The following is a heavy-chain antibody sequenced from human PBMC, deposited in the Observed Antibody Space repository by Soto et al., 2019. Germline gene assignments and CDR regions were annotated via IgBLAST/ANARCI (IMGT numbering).Heavy chain of an antibody. CDR2: IYYSGST. D-gene: IGHD2-2*01. V-gene: IGHV4-31*03. J-gene: IGHJ6*02. CDR1: GGSISSGGYY. Sequence: QVQLQESGPGLVKPSQTLSLTCTVSGGSISSGGYYWSWIRQHPGKGLEWLGYIYYSGSTYYNPSLKRRITITGDPSKNQFSLKLSYVTAADTAVYYCARDKTAAIPLHGKEVWGQGATVTVS. CDR3: ARDKTAAIPLHGKEV.